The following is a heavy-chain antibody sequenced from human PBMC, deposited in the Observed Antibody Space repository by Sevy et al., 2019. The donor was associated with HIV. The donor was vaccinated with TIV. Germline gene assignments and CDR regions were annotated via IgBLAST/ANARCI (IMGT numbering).Heavy chain of an antibody. J-gene: IGHJ4*02. CDR1: GYTFTGYY. CDR2: ISPMNGDT. CDR3: ARAYCSDGSCYEGAY. V-gene: IGHV1-2*06. D-gene: IGHD2-15*01. Sequence: ASVKVSCKASGYTFTGYYIHWVRQAPGQGLEWMGRISPMNGDTDYAQKFQGRVTMTRDTSISAAYLDVTRLRSDDTATYYCARAYCSDGSCYEGAYWGQGALVTVSS.